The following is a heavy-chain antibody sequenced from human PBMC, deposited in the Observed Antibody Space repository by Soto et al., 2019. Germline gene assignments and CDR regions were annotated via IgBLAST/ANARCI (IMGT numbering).Heavy chain of an antibody. D-gene: IGHD3-3*01. CDR1: AGSFSGYY. CDR2: ISHSGIT. V-gene: IGHV4-34*01. CDR3: ARSHDFWGGRQQPIDS. J-gene: IGHJ4*02. Sequence: SETLSLTCAVHAGSFSGYYWTWIRQPPGKGLEWIGEISHSGITNYNPSLKSRVSVSVDTSKNQFSLKLSSVTAADTAVYYCARSHDFWGGRQQPIDSWGQGTLVTVSS.